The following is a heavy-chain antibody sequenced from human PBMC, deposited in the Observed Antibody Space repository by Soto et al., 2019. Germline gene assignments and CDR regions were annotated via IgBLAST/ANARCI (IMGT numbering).Heavy chain of an antibody. V-gene: IGHV4-34*01. CDR2: INHSGST. D-gene: IGHD5-18*01. Sequence: SETLSLTCAVYGGSFSGYYWSWIRQPPGKGLEWIGEINHSGSTNYNPSLKSRVTIPVDTSKNQFSLKLSSVTAADTAVYYCARVRIQSLFMRRGGMDVWGQGTTVTVSS. CDR3: ARVRIQSLFMRRGGMDV. J-gene: IGHJ6*02. CDR1: GGSFSGYY.